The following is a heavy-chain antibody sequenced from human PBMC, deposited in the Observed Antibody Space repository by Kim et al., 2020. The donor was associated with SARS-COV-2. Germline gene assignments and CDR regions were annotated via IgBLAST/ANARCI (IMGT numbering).Heavy chain of an antibody. CDR3: ATSNWNYENFDY. V-gene: IGHV3-23*01. D-gene: IGHD1-7*01. Sequence: GGSLRLSCAASGFTFSSYAMSWVRQAPGKGLEWVSAISGSGGSTYYADSVKGRFTISRDNSKNTLYLQMNSLGAEDTAVYYCATSNWNYENFDYWGQGTLVTVSS. CDR2: ISGSGGST. J-gene: IGHJ4*02. CDR1: GFTFSSYA.